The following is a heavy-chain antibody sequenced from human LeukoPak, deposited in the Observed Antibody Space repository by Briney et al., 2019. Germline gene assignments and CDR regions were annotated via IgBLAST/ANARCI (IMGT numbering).Heavy chain of an antibody. CDR2: IKQDGSEK. Sequence: GGSLRLSCAASGFTFSSYWMSWVRQAPGKGLEWVANIKQDGSEKYYVDSVKGRFTISRDNAKNSLYLQMNSLRAEDTALYYCARDKFDGSGSYYFDYWGQGTLVTVSS. J-gene: IGHJ4*02. D-gene: IGHD3-10*01. CDR3: ARDKFDGSGSYYFDY. V-gene: IGHV3-7*03. CDR1: GFTFSSYW.